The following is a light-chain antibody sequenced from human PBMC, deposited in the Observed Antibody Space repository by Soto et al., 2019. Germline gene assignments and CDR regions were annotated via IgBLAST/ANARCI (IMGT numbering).Light chain of an antibody. J-gene: IGKJ5*01. CDR3: QQSRSAIT. V-gene: IGKV3-20*01. CDR1: QSVPNNY. CDR2: GAS. Sequence: EIVLTQSPGTLSLSPGERATLSCRASQSVPNNYLAWYHQKPGQAPRLLIYGASTRATGIPARFSGSGSGTDFTLTISRLEPEDFAVYYCQQSRSAITFGQGTRLEIK.